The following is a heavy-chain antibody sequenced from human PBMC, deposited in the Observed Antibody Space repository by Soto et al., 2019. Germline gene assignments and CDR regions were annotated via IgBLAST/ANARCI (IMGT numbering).Heavy chain of an antibody. CDR1: DGSISSRSNY. CDR2: IFHSGTT. J-gene: IGHJ4*02. CDR3: VRLYSDTWLLPAY. D-gene: IGHD1-26*01. Sequence: SETLSLTCTVSDGSISSRSNYWGWIRQPPGKGLEWIGSIFHSGTTYYNPSLKSRVTISVDTSKNQFSLKLGSVTAADTAVYYCVRLYSDTWLLPAYRGQGTLVTVSS. V-gene: IGHV4-39*01.